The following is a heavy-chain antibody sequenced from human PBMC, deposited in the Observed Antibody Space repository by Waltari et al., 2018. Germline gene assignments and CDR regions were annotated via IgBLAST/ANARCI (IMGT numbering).Heavy chain of an antibody. CDR2: ITSSGGDT. CDR3: AREKSSWLPTY. D-gene: IGHD2-2*01. Sequence: EVQLLESGGGLVQPGGSLILSCAASGFSLTSYFMSWVRQAPGKGLEWVAGITSSGGDTAYADSVKGRFTISRDNSNNTLFLQMSSLSAEDTAVYYCAREKSSWLPTYWGQGTLVTVSS. CDR1: GFSLTSYF. J-gene: IGHJ4*02. V-gene: IGHV3-23*01.